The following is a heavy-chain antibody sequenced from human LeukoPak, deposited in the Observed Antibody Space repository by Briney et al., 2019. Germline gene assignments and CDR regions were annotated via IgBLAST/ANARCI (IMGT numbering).Heavy chain of an antibody. V-gene: IGHV4-34*01. CDR2: INHSGST. CDR1: RFTFSSYA. Sequence: GSLRLSCAASRFTFSSYAMHWVRQAPGKGLEWIGEINHSGSTNYNPSLKSRVTISVDTSKNQFSLKLSSVTAADTAVYYCARLHFGGNYGYYYYYMDVWGKGTTVTISS. J-gene: IGHJ6*03. CDR3: ARLHFGGNYGYYYYYMDV. D-gene: IGHD4-23*01.